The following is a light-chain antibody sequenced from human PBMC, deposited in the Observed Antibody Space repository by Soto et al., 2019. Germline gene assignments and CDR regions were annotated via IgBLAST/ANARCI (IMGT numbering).Light chain of an antibody. CDR2: EVS. J-gene: IGLJ1*01. CDR1: TSDIGSYNY. CDR3: CSNSVSSIRYV. Sequence: QSALTQPASVSGSPGQSITISCTGTTSDIGSYNYVSWYQQHPGKAPKLLIYEVSSRASGVSNRFSGSKSGNTASLTISGLQAEDEADYYCCSNSVSSIRYVFGTGTKLTVL. V-gene: IGLV2-14*01.